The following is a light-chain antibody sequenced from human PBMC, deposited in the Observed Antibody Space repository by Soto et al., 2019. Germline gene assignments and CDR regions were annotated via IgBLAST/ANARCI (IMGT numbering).Light chain of an antibody. CDR2: GAS. CDR1: QTISSY. Sequence: DIQMTQSPSSLSASVGDRGTITCRASQTISSYLNWYQQKPGKAPKLXIYGASSLHSGMPSRFSGSASGTNFTLSISSLQPEDFATYYCQQSYSTPLTFGGGTQVDNK. V-gene: IGKV1-39*01. J-gene: IGKJ4*01. CDR3: QQSYSTPLT.